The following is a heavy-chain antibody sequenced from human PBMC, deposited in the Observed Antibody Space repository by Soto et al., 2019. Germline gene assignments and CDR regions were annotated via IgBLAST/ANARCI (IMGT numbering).Heavy chain of an antibody. CDR3: ARGGQAAGFDL. CDR2: MKPNTGDS. Sequence: QVQLVQCGAEVKKPGASVKVSCKASGYTFTTNDINWVRQASGQGLEWMGWMKPNTGDSGSAQDFQGRITITRDTATSTAYMELSSLRSEDTAVYYCARGGQAAGFDLWGQGTLVTVSS. J-gene: IGHJ4*02. V-gene: IGHV1-8*01. D-gene: IGHD6-13*01. CDR1: GYTFTTND.